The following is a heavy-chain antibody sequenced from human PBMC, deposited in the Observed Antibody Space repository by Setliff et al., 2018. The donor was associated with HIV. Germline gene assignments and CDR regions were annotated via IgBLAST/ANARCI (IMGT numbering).Heavy chain of an antibody. D-gene: IGHD2-2*01. Sequence: SETLSLTCTVSNGSFSGYFWHWIRQAPGRGLEWIGAVNHGGETNYNPSLESRATISADTSKRQFALALSSVTAADTAVYYCARDGPDCSSTKCYAQDYYYYGMDVWGQGTKVTVSS. CDR3: ARDGPDCSSTKCYAQDYYYYGMDV. V-gene: IGHV4-34*01. J-gene: IGHJ6*02. CDR2: VNHGGET. CDR1: NGSFSGYF.